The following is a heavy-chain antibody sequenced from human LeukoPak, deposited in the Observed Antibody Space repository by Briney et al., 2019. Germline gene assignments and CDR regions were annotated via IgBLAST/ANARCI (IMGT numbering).Heavy chain of an antibody. D-gene: IGHD2-21*01. CDR2: LSRDSFYI. V-gene: IGHV3-21*01. CDR3: FCGSRFVYHFDY. Sequence: GGSLRLSCAASGFTFSSYEMNWVRQAPGKGLEWVSSLSRDSFYIYYSDSVRGRFTISRDNAKKSLYLQMNSLRAEDTAVYYCFCGSRFVYHFDYWGQGSLVTVSS. J-gene: IGHJ4*02. CDR1: GFTFSSYE.